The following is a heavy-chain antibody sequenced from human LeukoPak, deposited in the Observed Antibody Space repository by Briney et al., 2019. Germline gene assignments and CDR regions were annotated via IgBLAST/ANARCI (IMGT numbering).Heavy chain of an antibody. D-gene: IGHD1-26*01. CDR1: GGSFSGYY. V-gene: IGHV4-34*01. CDR2: INHSGST. CDR3: ARGIVGARYFQH. J-gene: IGHJ1*01. Sequence: PSETLSLTCAVCGGSFSGYYWSWIRQPPGKGLEWIGEINHSGSTNYNPSLKSRVTISVDTSKNQFSLKLSSVTAADTAVYYCARGIVGARYFQHWGQGTLVTVSS.